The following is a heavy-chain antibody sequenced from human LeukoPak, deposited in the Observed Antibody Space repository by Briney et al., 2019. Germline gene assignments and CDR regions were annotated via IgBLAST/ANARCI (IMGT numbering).Heavy chain of an antibody. J-gene: IGHJ1*01. CDR3: ARALNYGGNWMPV. CDR1: GFTFSSYA. D-gene: IGHD4-23*01. Sequence: GGSLRLSCAASGFTFSSYAMHWVRQAPGKGLEGVAVISYDGSNKYHADSVKGRFTISRDNSKNTLYLQMNSLRAEDTAVYYCARALNYGGNWMPVWGQGTLVTVSS. CDR2: ISYDGSNK. V-gene: IGHV3-30*04.